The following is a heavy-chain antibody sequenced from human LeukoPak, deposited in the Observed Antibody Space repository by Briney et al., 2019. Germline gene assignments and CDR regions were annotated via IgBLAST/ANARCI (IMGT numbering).Heavy chain of an antibody. D-gene: IGHD4-17*01. V-gene: IGHV4-34*01. CDR3: ARILDYGDYRQPIDY. CDR2: INHSGST. J-gene: IGHJ4*02. Sequence: SETLSLTCAVYGGSFSGYYWSWIRQPPGKGLEWIGEINHSGSTNYNLSLKSRVTISVDTSKNQFSLKLSSVTAADTAVYYCARILDYGDYRQPIDYWGQGTLVTVSS. CDR1: GGSFSGYY.